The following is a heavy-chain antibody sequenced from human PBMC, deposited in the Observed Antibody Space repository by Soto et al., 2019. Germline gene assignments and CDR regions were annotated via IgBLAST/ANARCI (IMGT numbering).Heavy chain of an antibody. CDR2: ISSSGSTI. D-gene: IGHD3-10*01. CDR3: ARWGLGSGSYYRWFDP. V-gene: IGHV3-11*01. Sequence: GGSLRLSCAAPGFTFSDYYMSWIRQAPGKGLEWVSYISSSGSTIYYADSVKGRFTISRDNAKNSLYLQMNSLRAEDTAVYYCARWGLGSGSYYRWFDPWGQGTLVTVSS. CDR1: GFTFSDYY. J-gene: IGHJ5*02.